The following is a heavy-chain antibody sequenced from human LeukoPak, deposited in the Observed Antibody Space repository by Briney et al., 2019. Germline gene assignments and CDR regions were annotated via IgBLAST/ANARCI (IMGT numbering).Heavy chain of an antibody. CDR1: GGSIRSGDYS. J-gene: IGHJ6*02. Sequence: SETLSLTCTVSGGSIRSGDYSWNWIRQHPGKGLEWIGYIYYSGSTYYNPSLTSRVTMSVDTSKNQFSLKLSSVTAADTAIYYCARDHTETSSSNFRNYYYYGMDIWGQGTTVIVSS. D-gene: IGHD4-11*01. CDR2: IYYSGST. CDR3: ARDHTETSSSNFRNYYYYGMDI. V-gene: IGHV4-31*03.